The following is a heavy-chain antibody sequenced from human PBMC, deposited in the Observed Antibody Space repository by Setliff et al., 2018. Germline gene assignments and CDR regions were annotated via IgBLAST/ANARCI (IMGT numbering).Heavy chain of an antibody. J-gene: IGHJ4*02. Sequence: GGSLRLSCAASGFTFSGYWMHWVRQAPGKGLVWVSRINSDGSSTSYADSVKGRFTISRDNAKNTLYLQMNSLRAEDTATYYCARSENCFSTHCSPYDYWGQGTLVTVSS. CDR1: GFTFSGYW. CDR2: INSDGSST. V-gene: IGHV3-74*01. CDR3: ARSENCFSTHCSPYDY. D-gene: IGHD2-2*01.